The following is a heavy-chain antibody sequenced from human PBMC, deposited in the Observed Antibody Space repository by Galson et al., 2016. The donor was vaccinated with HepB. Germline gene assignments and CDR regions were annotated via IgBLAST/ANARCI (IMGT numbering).Heavy chain of an antibody. CDR1: GLPSNNYA. CDR3: AKDMSAGAAASGCFDC. J-gene: IGHJ4*02. Sequence: SLRLSCAASGLPSNNYAMHWVRQAPGKGLEWVSTISWNSGTIHYMDSVKGRFTTSRDNAKNSLYLQMDGLKTEDTALYYCAKDMSAGAAASGCFDCWGQGTLVTVSS. CDR2: ISWNSGTI. D-gene: IGHD6-13*01. V-gene: IGHV3-9*02.